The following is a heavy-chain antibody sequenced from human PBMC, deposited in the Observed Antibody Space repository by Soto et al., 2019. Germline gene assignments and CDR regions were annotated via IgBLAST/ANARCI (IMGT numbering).Heavy chain of an antibody. CDR2: IYYSGST. V-gene: IGHV4-31*03. J-gene: IGHJ4*02. CDR3: ARNLNTYYYDSSSPYFDY. Sequence: SETLSLTCTVSGGSISSGGYYWSWIRQHPGKGLEWIGYIYYSGSTYYNPSLKSRVTISVDTSKNQFSLKLSSVTAADTAVYYCARNLNTYYYDSSSPYFDYWGQGTLVTVSS. D-gene: IGHD3-22*01. CDR1: GGSISSGGYY.